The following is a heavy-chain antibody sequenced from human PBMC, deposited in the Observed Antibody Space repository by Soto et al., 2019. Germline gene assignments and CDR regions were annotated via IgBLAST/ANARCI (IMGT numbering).Heavy chain of an antibody. CDR2: ISYDGDID. D-gene: IGHD1-26*01. CDR3: ARPAVQWELRRDPLDV. CDR1: GFTFGSYA. V-gene: IGHV3-30*09. Sequence: SLRLSCAASGFTFGSYAMHWVRQAPGKGLEWVAVISYDGDIDYYGASVKGRFVISRDNSKYTLYLQMNTLRPEDSAVYYCARPAVQWELRRDPLDVWGQGTMVTVSS. J-gene: IGHJ3*01.